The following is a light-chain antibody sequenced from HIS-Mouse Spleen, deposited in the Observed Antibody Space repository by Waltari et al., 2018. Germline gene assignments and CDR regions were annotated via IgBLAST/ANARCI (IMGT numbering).Light chain of an antibody. CDR1: ALPKQY. CDR2: KDS. Sequence: SYELTQPPSVSVYPGQTARITCPGDALPKQYAYWYQQKPGQAPVLVIYKDSGRPSGIPERFSGSSSGTTVTLTISGVQAEDEADYYCQSADSSGTGWVFGGGTKLTVL. V-gene: IGLV3-25*03. CDR3: QSADSSGTGWV. J-gene: IGLJ3*02.